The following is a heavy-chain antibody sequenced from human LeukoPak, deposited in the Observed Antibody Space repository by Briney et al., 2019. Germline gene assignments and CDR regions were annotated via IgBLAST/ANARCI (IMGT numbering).Heavy chain of an antibody. CDR1: GFTFSSFS. D-gene: IGHD3-10*01. CDR3: AKSFWWFGEFSPFDY. Sequence: GGSLRLSCAASGFTFSSFSMNWVRQAPGKGLEWVSSISVSSSLYYADSVKGRFTISRDNAKNSLYLQMNSLRAEDTAVYYCAKSFWWFGEFSPFDYWGQGTLLTVSS. J-gene: IGHJ4*02. V-gene: IGHV3-21*01. CDR2: ISVSSSL.